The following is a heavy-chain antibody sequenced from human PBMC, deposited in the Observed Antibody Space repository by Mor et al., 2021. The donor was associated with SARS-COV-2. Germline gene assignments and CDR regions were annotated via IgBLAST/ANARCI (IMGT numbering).Heavy chain of an antibody. V-gene: IGHV3-23*01. CDR2: ISGSGGST. J-gene: IGHJ4*02. Sequence: GLEWVSAISGSGGSTYYADSVKGRFTISRDNSKNTLYLQMNSLRAEDTAVYYCAKGDSSGYYPNYYFDYWGQGTLVT. D-gene: IGHD3-22*01. CDR3: AKGDSSGYYPNYYFDY.